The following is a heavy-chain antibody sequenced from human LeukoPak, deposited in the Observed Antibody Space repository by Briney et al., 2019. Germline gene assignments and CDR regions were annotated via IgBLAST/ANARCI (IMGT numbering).Heavy chain of an antibody. Sequence: GGSLRLSCAASGFTFSHCGMHWVRQAPGKGLEWVAVIWYDGSHYYYADSVKGRFTISRDNSKNTLYLQMDSLTVEDTDVYYCAREQGTSTAGGAKGRFDNWGQGTLVTVSS. CDR2: IWYDGSHY. CDR1: GFTFSHCG. V-gene: IGHV3-33*01. CDR3: AREQGTSTAGGAKGRFDN. J-gene: IGHJ4*02. D-gene: IGHD6-13*01.